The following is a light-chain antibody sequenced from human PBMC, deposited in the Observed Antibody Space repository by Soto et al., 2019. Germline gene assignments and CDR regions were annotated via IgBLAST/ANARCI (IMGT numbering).Light chain of an antibody. CDR2: GAS. V-gene: IGKV3-20*01. CDR1: QNVSSSY. CDR3: QQYGSSPVA. Sequence: EIVLTQSPGTLSLSPGERATLSCRASQNVSSSYLAWYQQKPGQAPRLLIYGASSRATGIPDRFSGSGSGTDFTLTISRLEPEDFAVYYCQQYGSSPVAFGQGTRLEIK. J-gene: IGKJ5*01.